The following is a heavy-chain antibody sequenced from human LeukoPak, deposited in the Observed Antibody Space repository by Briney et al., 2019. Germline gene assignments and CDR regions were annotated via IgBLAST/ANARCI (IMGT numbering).Heavy chain of an antibody. Sequence: PGGSLRLSCAASGFTFSSYAMSWVRQAPGKGLEWVSVISSSGFCIYYAVSVKGRFTISRDNAKNTLYLEINSLRAEDTAIYYCAKDQQQLAFDYSGQATLVTGSS. J-gene: IGHJ4*02. CDR2: ISSSGFCI. CDR1: GFTFSSYA. CDR3: AKDQQQLAFDY. D-gene: IGHD6-13*01. V-gene: IGHV3-23*01.